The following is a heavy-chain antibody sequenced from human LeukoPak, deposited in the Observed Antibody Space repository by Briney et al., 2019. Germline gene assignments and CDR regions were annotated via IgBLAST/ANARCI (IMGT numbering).Heavy chain of an antibody. CDR2: VYHSGTN. CDR3: ARRTPTYYFDY. Sequence: PSETLSLTCAVSGGSISTTNWWSWVRRPPGKGPEWIGDVYHSGTNNYGPSLKSRVTMSVDKSKNQFSLNLTSVTAADTAVYFCARRTPTYYFDYWGQGTLVTVSS. J-gene: IGHJ4*02. CDR1: GGSISTTNW. V-gene: IGHV4-4*02.